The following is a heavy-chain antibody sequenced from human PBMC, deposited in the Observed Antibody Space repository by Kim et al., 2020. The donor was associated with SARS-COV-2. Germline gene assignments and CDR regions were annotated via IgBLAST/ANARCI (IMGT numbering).Heavy chain of an antibody. J-gene: IGHJ6*02. Sequence: YPGSVKGRFTISRENAKKSWYLQMNSLRAGDTAVYYCAREEAIYYGMDVWGQGTTVTVSS. CDR3: AREEAIYYGMDV. D-gene: IGHD3-3*01. V-gene: IGHV3-13*01.